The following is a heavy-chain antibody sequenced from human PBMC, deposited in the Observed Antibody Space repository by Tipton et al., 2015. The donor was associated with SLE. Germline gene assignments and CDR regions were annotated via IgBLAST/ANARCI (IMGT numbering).Heavy chain of an antibody. J-gene: IGHJ4*02. Sequence: TLSLTCAVYGGSFSGYYWSWIRQPPGKGLEWIGEINHSGSTNYNPSLKSRVTISVDTSKNQLSLKLSSVTAADTAVYYCARGGSHYYDSSGLTYYFDYWGQGTLVTVSS. D-gene: IGHD3-22*01. CDR3: ARGGSHYYDSSGLTYYFDY. CDR1: GGSFSGYY. V-gene: IGHV4-34*01. CDR2: INHSGST.